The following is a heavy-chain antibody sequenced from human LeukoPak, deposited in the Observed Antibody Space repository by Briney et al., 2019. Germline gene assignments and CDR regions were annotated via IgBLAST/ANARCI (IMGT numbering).Heavy chain of an antibody. D-gene: IGHD3-3*01. Sequence: GGSLRLSCAASGFTFSDYYMSWIRQAPGKGLEWVSYISSSGSTIYYADSVKSRFTISRDNAKNSLYLQMNSLRAEDTAVYYCARVIDFWSGYLDYWGQGTLVTVSS. CDR1: GFTFSDYY. CDR3: ARVIDFWSGYLDY. CDR2: ISSSGSTI. V-gene: IGHV3-11*01. J-gene: IGHJ4*02.